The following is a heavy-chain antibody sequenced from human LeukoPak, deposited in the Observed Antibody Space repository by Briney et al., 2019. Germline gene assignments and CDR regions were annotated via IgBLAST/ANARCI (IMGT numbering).Heavy chain of an antibody. CDR1: GYTFTGYY. CDR2: INPNSGGT. D-gene: IGHD5-12*01. Sequence: ASVKVSCKASGYTFTGYYMHWVRQAPGQGLEWMGWINPNSGGTNYAQKFQGRVTMTRDTPISTAYMELSSLRSEDTAVYYCAREEATIRRTDYYYYYYMDVWGKGTTVTVSS. CDR3: AREEATIRRTDYYYYYYMDV. J-gene: IGHJ6*03. V-gene: IGHV1-2*02.